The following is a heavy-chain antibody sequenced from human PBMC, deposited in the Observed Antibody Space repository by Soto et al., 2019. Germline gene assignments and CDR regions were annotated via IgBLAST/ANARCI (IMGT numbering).Heavy chain of an antibody. CDR3: ARYSMVPVNYFDV. J-gene: IGHJ4*02. V-gene: IGHV4-31*02. D-gene: IGHD3-10*01. CDR1: DGPVSGDDLY. Sequence: SETLSLTCVVSDGPVSGDDLYWSWIRHLPGKGLEWIANVYHTGTTYYNLSLKSRVSMSVDTSQNQFSLNLASVTAAETAVYYCARYSMVPVNYFDVWGQGTVVTVSS. CDR2: VYHTGTT.